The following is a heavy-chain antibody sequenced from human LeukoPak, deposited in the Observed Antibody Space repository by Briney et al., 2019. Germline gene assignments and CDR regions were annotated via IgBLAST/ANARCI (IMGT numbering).Heavy chain of an antibody. CDR2: IYTSGST. D-gene: IGHD6-19*01. V-gene: IGHV4-4*07. CDR1: GGSISSYY. CDR3: ARHAGSLGSAWYYFDY. Sequence: SETLSLTCTVSGGSISSYYWSWIRQPAGKGLEWIGRIYTSGSTNYNPSLKSRVTMSVDTSKNQFSLKLSSVTAADTAVYYCARHAGSLGSAWYYFDYWGQGALVTVSS. J-gene: IGHJ4*02.